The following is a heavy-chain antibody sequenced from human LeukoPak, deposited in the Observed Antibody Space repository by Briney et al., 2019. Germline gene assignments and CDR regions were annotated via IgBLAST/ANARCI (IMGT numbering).Heavy chain of an antibody. V-gene: IGHV1-8*01. CDR3: ARAQKLWFGELNP. CDR1: GYTFTSYD. Sequence: ASVKVSCKASGYTFTSYDINWVRQATGQGLEWMGWMNPNSGNTGYAQKFQGRVTMTRNTFISTAYMELSSLRSEDTAVYYCARAQKLWFGELNPWGQGTLVTVSS. CDR2: MNPNSGNT. D-gene: IGHD3-10*01. J-gene: IGHJ5*02.